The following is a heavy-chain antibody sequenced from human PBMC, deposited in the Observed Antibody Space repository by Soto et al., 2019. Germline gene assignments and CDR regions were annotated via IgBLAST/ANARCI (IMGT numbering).Heavy chain of an antibody. J-gene: IGHJ4*01. D-gene: IGHD3-22*01. CDR1: GFTFSNAW. CDR3: TTDSYSTMILVRFGY. CDR2: IKSKTDGGTT. V-gene: IGHV3-15*07. Sequence: GGSLRLSCAASGFTFSNAWINWVRQAPGKGLEWVGRIKSKTDGGTTDFAAPVKGRFPLSRADSQDMVYLQMNSLKTEHTGIYYCTTDSYSTMILVRFGYWGHGTLVTVSS.